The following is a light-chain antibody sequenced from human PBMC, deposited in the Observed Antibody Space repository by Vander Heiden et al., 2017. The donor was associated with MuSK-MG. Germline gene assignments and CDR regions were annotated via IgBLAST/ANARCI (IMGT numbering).Light chain of an antibody. J-gene: IGLJ2*01. CDR2: EVS. Sequence: QSALTQPPSASGSPGQSVTISCTGTSRDVGGYNYVSWYQQHPAKPHNLMIYEVSKRPSGAPGRFSGSKSGNTASLTVSGLQAEDEADYYYSSDAGSNNLVFGGGTKLTVL. V-gene: IGLV2-8*01. CDR3: SSDAGSNNLV. CDR1: SRDVGGYNY.